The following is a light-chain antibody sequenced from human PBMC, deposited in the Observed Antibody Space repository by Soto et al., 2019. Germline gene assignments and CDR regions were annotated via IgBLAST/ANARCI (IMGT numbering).Light chain of an antibody. V-gene: IGKV1-39*01. CDR1: QSISSY. CDR2: AAS. Sequence: DIQMTQSPSSLSASVGDRVTITCRASQSISSYLNWYQQKPGKAPKLLIYAASSLQSGVPSRFSGSGSGTDFTLTISSLQPEDSATYYCQQSYTTLLTFGGGTKVDI. CDR3: QQSYTTLLT. J-gene: IGKJ4*01.